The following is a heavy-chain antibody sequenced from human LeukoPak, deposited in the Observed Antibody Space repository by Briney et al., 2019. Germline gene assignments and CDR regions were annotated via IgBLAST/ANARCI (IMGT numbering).Heavy chain of an antibody. V-gene: IGHV5-51*01. CDR2: IYPGDSGT. D-gene: IGHD3-10*01. CDR1: GYSFTSYW. CDR3: GRDSALDRFGELVLGGWFDP. J-gene: IGHJ5*02. Sequence: GESLKISCKGSGYSFTSYWIGWVRQMPGKGLEWMGIIYPGDSGTRYSPSFQAQVTISADKSTSTAYLQWRSLKASDTAMYCCGRDSALDRFGELVLGGWFDPWGQGTLVTVSS.